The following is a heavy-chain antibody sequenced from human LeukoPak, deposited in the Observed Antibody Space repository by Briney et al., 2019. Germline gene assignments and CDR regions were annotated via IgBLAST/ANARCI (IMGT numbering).Heavy chain of an antibody. Sequence: GGSLRLSCAASGFTFSSYSMNWVRQAPGKGLEWVSSISSSSNYIYYADSVKGRFTISRDSAKNSLYLQMNSLRAEDTAVYYCARGQFRYYDSSGYYGPDYWGQGTLVTVSS. CDR3: ARGQFRYYDSSGYYGPDY. CDR2: ISSSSNYI. CDR1: GFTFSSYS. J-gene: IGHJ4*02. D-gene: IGHD3-22*01. V-gene: IGHV3-21*01.